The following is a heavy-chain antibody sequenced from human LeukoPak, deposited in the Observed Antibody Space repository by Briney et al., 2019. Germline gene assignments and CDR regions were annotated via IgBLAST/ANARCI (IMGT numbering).Heavy chain of an antibody. CDR2: MNPNSGNT. Sequence: VASVKVSCKASGYTFTSYDINWVRQATGQGLEWMGWMNPNSGNTGYAQKFQGRVTMTRNTSISTAYMELSSLRSEDTAVYYCARVVYDRVGYRHYYYYYMDVWGKGTTVTVSS. J-gene: IGHJ6*03. CDR1: GYTFTSYD. CDR3: ARVVYDRVGYRHYYYYYMDV. V-gene: IGHV1-8*01. D-gene: IGHD3-10*02.